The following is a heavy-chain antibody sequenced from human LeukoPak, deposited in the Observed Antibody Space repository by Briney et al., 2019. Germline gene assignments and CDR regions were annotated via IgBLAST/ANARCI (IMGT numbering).Heavy chain of an antibody. CDR2: IYSGGST. CDR1: GFTVNSNY. J-gene: IGHJ4*02. V-gene: IGHV3-66*02. D-gene: IGHD6-19*01. Sequence: GGSLRLSCAASGFTVNSNYMSWVRQAPGRGLEWVSVIYSGGSTYYADSVKGRFTISRDNSKNTLYLQMNSLRAEDTAVYYCARDLSSGWYDYWGQGTLVTVSS. CDR3: ARDLSSGWYDY.